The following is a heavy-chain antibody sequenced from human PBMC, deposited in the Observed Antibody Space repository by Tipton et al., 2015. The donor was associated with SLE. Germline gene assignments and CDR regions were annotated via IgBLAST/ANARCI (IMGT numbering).Heavy chain of an antibody. V-gene: IGHV4-31*03. CDR3: ARVQVAGRRATYSFDD. CDR2: IYYGGNT. Sequence: TLSLTCTVSGGSINSAAYFWSWIRQLPGKGLEWIGYIYYGGNTYYMPSLKSRVSISIDTSKNQFSLEVTSVTAADTAVYYCARVQVAGRRATYSFDDWGQGALVTVSA. J-gene: IGHJ4*02. CDR1: GGSINSAAYF. D-gene: IGHD2-15*01.